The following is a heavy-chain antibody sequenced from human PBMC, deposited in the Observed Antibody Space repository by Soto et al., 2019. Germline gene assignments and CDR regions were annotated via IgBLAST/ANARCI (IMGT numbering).Heavy chain of an antibody. Sequence: TLSLTCAVYGGSFRGYFWSWIRQPPGKGLEWIGEINHSGITSYSPSLGSRVTTSVDTPKNQFSLRLRSVTAADTAIYYCARRFCSDGYCSYFDYWGRGTLVTVSS. CDR1: GGSFRGYF. J-gene: IGHJ4*02. CDR2: INHSGIT. V-gene: IGHV4-34*10. D-gene: IGHD2-15*01. CDR3: ARRFCSDGYCSYFDY.